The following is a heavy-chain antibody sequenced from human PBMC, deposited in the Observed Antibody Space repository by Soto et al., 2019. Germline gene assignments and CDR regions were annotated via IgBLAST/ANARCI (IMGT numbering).Heavy chain of an antibody. CDR1: GFTFSSYA. J-gene: IGHJ4*02. CDR2: ITGNGANT. Sequence: HPGGSLRLSCAASGFTFSSYAMSWIRQAPGKGLEWGSAITGNGANTYYEDSVQGRFTISRDHSKNTLFLQVNSLRAEDTAVYYCAKDRSTVVTRGFDYWGQGPLVTVSS. V-gene: IGHV3-23*01. CDR3: AKDRSTVVTRGFDY. D-gene: IGHD4-17*01.